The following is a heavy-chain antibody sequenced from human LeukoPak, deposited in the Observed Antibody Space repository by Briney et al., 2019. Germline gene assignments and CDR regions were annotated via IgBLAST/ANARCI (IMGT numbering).Heavy chain of an antibody. J-gene: IGHJ6*03. CDR1: GYTFTGYY. D-gene: IGHD3-16*01. V-gene: IGHV1-2*02. CDR2: INPNSGGT. Sequence: ASVKVSCKASGYTFTGYYMHWVRQAPGQGHEWMGWINPNSGGTNYAQKFQGRVTMTRDTSISTAYMELSRLRSDDTAVYYCARGGDSDYYYYYMDVWGKGTTVTISS. CDR3: ARGGDSDYYYYYMDV.